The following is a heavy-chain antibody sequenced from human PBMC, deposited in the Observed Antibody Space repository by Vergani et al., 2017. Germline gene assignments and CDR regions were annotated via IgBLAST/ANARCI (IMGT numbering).Heavy chain of an antibody. CDR3: AKDVRDYALDY. Sequence: QVQLVEWGGGVVQPGGSLRLSCTASGFIFSSHGMHWVRQAPGKGLEWVAFIRYDGYNKYYADSVKGRFTISRDNSKNTLYLQMNSLRAEDTAVYYCAKDVRDYALDYWGQGTLVTVSS. D-gene: IGHD2-2*01. CDR1: GFIFSSHG. J-gene: IGHJ4*02. CDR2: IRYDGYNK. V-gene: IGHV3-30*02.